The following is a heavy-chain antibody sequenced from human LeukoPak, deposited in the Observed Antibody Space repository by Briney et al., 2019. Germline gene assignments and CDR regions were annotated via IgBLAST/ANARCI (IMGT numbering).Heavy chain of an antibody. CDR1: GDSIYSYY. D-gene: IGHD5-12*01. CDR3: ARLPRYGGYDHFDY. J-gene: IGHJ4*02. V-gene: IGHV4-59*12. Sequence: SETLSLTCTVSGDSIYSYYWSWLRQPPGKGLEWIGYIYYRGTTSYNPFLKSRVTISVDTSKNQFSLKLNSATAADTAVYYCARLPRYGGYDHFDYWGQGSLVIVS. CDR2: IYYRGTT.